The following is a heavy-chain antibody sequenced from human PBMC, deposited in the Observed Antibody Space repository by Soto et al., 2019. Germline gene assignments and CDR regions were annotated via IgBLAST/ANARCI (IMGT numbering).Heavy chain of an antibody. CDR1: GGTFISYA. J-gene: IGHJ4*02. D-gene: IGHD3-3*01. CDR2: IIPIFGTA. CDR3: AREGTRRRRYDCWSGYPQVPYYFDY. Sequence: GASVKVSCKASGGTFISYAISWVRQAPGQGLEWMGGIIPIFGTANYAQKFQGRVTITADESTSTAYMELSSLRSEDTAVYYCAREGTRRRRYDCWSGYPQVPYYFDYWGQGTLVTVSS. V-gene: IGHV1-69*13.